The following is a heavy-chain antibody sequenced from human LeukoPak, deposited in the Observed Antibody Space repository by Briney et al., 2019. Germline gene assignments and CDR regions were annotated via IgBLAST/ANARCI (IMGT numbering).Heavy chain of an antibody. D-gene: IGHD5-12*01. J-gene: IGHJ3*02. V-gene: IGHV3-48*02. CDR3: ARGGAIVATISAFDI. Sequence: GGSLRLSCAASGFMFDDYGMSWVRQAPGKGLEWVSYISSSSSTIYYADSVKGRFTISRDNAKNSLYLQMNSLRDEDTAVYYCARGGAIVATISAFDIWGQGTMVTVSS. CDR1: GFMFDDYG. CDR2: ISSSSSTI.